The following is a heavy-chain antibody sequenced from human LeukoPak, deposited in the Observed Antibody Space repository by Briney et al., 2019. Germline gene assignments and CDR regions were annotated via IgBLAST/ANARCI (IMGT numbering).Heavy chain of an antibody. CDR1: GGSFSGYY. CDR2: INHSGST. J-gene: IGHJ4*02. D-gene: IGHD6-13*01. V-gene: IGHV4-34*01. CDR3: AREGIAAAGTLFDY. Sequence: SETLSLTCAVYGGSFSGYYWSWIRQPPGKGLEWIGEINHSGSTNYNPSLKSRVTISVDTSKNQFPLKLSSVTAADTAVYYCAREGIAAAGTLFDYWGQGTLVTVSS.